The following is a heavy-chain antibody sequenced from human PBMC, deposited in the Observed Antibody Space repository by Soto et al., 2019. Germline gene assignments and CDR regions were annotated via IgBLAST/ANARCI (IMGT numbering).Heavy chain of an antibody. CDR3: ARVSYYEIDY. CDR1: GGSISSYY. V-gene: IGHV4-59*01. D-gene: IGHD3-22*01. CDR2: IYYSGST. Sequence: SETLSLTCTVAGGSISSYYRSWIRQPPGKGLEWIGYIYYSGSTNYNPSLKSRVTISVGTSKNQFSLKLSSVTAADTAVYYCARVSYYEIDYWGQGTLVTVSS. J-gene: IGHJ4*02.